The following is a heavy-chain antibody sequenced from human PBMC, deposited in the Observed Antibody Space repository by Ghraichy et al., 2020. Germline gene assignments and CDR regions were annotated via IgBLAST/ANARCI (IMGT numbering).Heavy chain of an antibody. CDR1: GYTFTDYY. CDR3: TTMRSDGGWFDP. CDR2: INPNSGGT. J-gene: IGHJ5*02. Sequence: SVKVSCKASGYTFTDYYMHWVRQAPGQGLEWMGWINPNSGGTNYGQNFQGRVTMTRDTSINTAYMELSSLRSDDTAVYYCTTMRSDGGWFDPWGQGTLVTVSS. V-gene: IGHV1-2*02. D-gene: IGHD2-21*01.